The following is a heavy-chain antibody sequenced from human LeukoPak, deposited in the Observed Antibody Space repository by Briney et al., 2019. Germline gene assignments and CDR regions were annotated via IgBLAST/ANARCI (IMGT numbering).Heavy chain of an antibody. CDR1: GFTFSSYA. V-gene: IGHV3-30-3*01. CDR3: ARGPYDFWSGYPYYYYGMDV. Sequence: GGSLRLSCAASGFTFSSYAMHWVRQAPGKGLEWVAVISYDGSNKYYADSVKGRFTISRDNSKNTLYLQMNSLRAEDTAVYYCARGPYDFWSGYPYYYYGMDVWGQGTTVTVSS. D-gene: IGHD3-3*01. J-gene: IGHJ6*02. CDR2: ISYDGSNK.